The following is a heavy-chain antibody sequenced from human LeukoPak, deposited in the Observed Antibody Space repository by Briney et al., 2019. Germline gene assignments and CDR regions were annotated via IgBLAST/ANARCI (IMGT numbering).Heavy chain of an antibody. V-gene: IGHV1-8*01. CDR2: MNPNSGNT. J-gene: IGHJ6*03. CDR3: ARKGPANYYYYYMDV. CDR1: GYTFTSYD. D-gene: IGHD2-2*01. Sequence: GAAVKVSCKASGYTFTSYDINWVRQAPGQGLEWMGWMNPNSGNTGYAQKFQGRVTMTRNTSISTAYMELSSLRSEDMAVYFCARKGPANYYYYYMDVWGKGTTVTVSS.